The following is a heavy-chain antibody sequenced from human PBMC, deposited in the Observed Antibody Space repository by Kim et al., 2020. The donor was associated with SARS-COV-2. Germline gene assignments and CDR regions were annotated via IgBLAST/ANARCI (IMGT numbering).Heavy chain of an antibody. Sequence: ASVKVSRKTSGYNFNSFALNWVRQAPGQGLEWMGWINPNSGYPTYAQGFTGRFVFSLDASVSTTYLQINSLKTEDTAIYYCARAPVSSHYLGQNNFDHWGQGSLVTVPS. J-gene: IGHJ5*02. D-gene: IGHD2-8*01. CDR1: GYNFNSFA. CDR2: INPNSGYP. CDR3: ARAPVSSHYLGQNNFDH. V-gene: IGHV7-4-1*02.